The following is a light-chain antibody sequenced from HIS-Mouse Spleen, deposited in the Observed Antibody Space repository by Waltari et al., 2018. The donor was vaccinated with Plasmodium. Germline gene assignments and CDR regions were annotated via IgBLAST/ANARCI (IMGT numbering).Light chain of an antibody. CDR2: AAS. V-gene: IGKV1-12*01. J-gene: IGKJ4*01. Sequence: DIHMTQSPSSVSASVGHRVTITCRSSQGISNWLAWYQQKPGKAAKLLIYAASSLQSGVPSRFSCSGSGTDFTLTISRLQHEDFATYYCQPANSFPLTSGVGTKVESK. CDR3: QPANSFPLT. CDR1: QGISNW.